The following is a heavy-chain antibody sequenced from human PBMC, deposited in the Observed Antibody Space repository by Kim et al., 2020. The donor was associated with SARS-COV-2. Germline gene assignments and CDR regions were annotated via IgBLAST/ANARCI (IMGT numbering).Heavy chain of an antibody. CDR2: ISYDGSNK. CDR3: AKDGGGRWQQLLYALDI. CDR1: RFTFSSYG. J-gene: IGHJ3*02. Sequence: GGSLRLSCVASRFTFSSYGMHWVRQAPGKGLEWVAVISYDGSNKYYADSVKGRFTISRDNSEDTLYLQMNSLRPEDTAVYYCAKDGGGRWQQLLYALDIWGQGTTVTVSS. D-gene: IGHD5-12*01. V-gene: IGHV3-30*18.